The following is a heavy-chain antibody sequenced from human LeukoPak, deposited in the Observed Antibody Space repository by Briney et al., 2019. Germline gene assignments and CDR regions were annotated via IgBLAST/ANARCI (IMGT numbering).Heavy chain of an antibody. CDR2: ISGSGGST. D-gene: IGHD3-9*01. J-gene: IGHJ4*02. CDR1: GFTFSSYA. V-gene: IGHV3-23*01. Sequence: GGSLRLSCAASGFTFSSYAMSWVRQAPGKGLEWVSAISGSGGSTYYADSVKGRFTISRDNSKNTLYLQMNSLRAEDTAVYYCAKEGVLRYFDWLLGPYFDYWGQGTLVTVSS. CDR3: AKEGVLRYFDWLLGPYFDY.